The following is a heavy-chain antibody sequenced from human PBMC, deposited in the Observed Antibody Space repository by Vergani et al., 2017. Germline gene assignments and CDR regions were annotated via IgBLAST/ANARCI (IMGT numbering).Heavy chain of an antibody. CDR3: ARHSTVEWLVKLGWIDP. D-gene: IGHD6-19*01. CDR1: GASLRSSNYY. Sequence: QLQLQESGPGLVKPSATLSLTFSVSGASLRSSNYYWGWLRQPPGKGLDWIASFYYSGSTYYNPSLKTRVTISVDTSKNQFSLKLSSVTGADTAVYFCARHSTVEWLVKLGWIDPWGQGILGTVSS. V-gene: IGHV4-39*01. CDR2: FYYSGST. J-gene: IGHJ5*01.